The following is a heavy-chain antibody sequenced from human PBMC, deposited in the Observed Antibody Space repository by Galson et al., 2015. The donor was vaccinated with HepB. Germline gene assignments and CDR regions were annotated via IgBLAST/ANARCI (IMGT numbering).Heavy chain of an antibody. D-gene: IGHD3-10*01. CDR1: GFTFSSYS. CDR2: ISSSSSYI. V-gene: IGHV3-21*01. J-gene: IGHJ4*02. Sequence: SLRLSCAASGFTFSSYSMNWVRQAPGKGLEWVSSISSSSSYIYYADSVKGRFTISRDNAKNSLYLQMDSLRAEDTAVYYCASLEGNIGFGALFDYWGQGTLVAVSS. CDR3: ASLEGNIGFGALFDY.